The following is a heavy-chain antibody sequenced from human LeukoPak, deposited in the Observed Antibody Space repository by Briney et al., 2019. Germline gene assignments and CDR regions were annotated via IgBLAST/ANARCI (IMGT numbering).Heavy chain of an antibody. CDR1: GGSISSGDYY. CDR2: IYYSGST. Sequence: PSETLSLTCTVSGGSISSGDYYWSWIRQPPGKGLEWIGYIYYSGSTYYNPSLKSRVTISVDTSKNQFSLKLSSVTAADTAVYYCASLGAAAGVQSYYYYYMDVWGKGTTVTVSS. D-gene: IGHD6-13*01. CDR3: ASLGAAAGVQSYYYYYMDV. V-gene: IGHV4-30-4*08. J-gene: IGHJ6*03.